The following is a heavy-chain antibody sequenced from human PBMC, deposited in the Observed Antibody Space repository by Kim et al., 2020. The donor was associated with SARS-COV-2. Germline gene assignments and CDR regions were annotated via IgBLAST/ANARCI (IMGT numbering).Heavy chain of an antibody. CDR2: IYYSGST. J-gene: IGHJ5*02. V-gene: IGHV4-61*01. CDR1: GGSVSSGSYY. CDR3: AREGARGSGSYYATNWFDP. Sequence: SETLSLTCTVSGGSVSSGSYYWSWIRQPPGKGLEWIGHIYYSGSTNYNPSLKSRVTISEDTSKNQFSLKLSSVTAADTAVYYCAREGARGSGSYYATNWFDPWGQGTLVTVSS. D-gene: IGHD3-10*01.